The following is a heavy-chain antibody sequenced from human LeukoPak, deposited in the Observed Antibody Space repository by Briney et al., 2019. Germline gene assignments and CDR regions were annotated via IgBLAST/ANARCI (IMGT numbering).Heavy chain of an antibody. CDR1: GYTFTSYG. J-gene: IGHJ3*02. V-gene: IGHV1-18*01. Sequence: ASVKVSCKASGYTFTSYGISWVRQAPGQGLEWMGWISAYNGNTNYAQKFRGRVTMTRNTSISTAYMELSSLRSEDTAVYYCALTWTSDLRYFDWYDAFDIWGQGTMVTVSS. D-gene: IGHD3-9*01. CDR2: ISAYNGNT. CDR3: ALTWTSDLRYFDWYDAFDI.